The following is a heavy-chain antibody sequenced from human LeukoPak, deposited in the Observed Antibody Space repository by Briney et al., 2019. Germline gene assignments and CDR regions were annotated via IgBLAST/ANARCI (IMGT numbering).Heavy chain of an antibody. CDR2: INHSGST. V-gene: IGHV4-34*01. CDR1: GGSFSGYY. J-gene: IGHJ4*02. D-gene: IGHD2-21*02. CDR3: ARLPVVVTATSRRDY. Sequence: SETLSLTCAAYGGSFSGYYWSWIRQPPGKGLEWIGEINHSGSTNYNPSLKSRVTISVDTSKNQFSLKLSSVTAADTAVYYCARLPVVVTATSRRDYWGQGTLVTVSS.